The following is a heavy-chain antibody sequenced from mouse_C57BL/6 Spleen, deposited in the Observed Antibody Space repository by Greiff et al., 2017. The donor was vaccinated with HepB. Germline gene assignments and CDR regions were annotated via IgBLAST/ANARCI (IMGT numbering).Heavy chain of an antibody. CDR3: ARYITSPYYAMDY. CDR2: LRNKANGYTT. Sequence: EVMLVESGGGLVQPGGSLSLSCAASGFTFTDYYMSWVRQPPGKALEWLGFLRNKANGYTTEYSASVKGRFTISRDNSQSILYLQMNALRAEDSATYYCARYITSPYYAMDYWGQGTSVTVSS. CDR1: GFTFTDYY. V-gene: IGHV7-3*01. J-gene: IGHJ4*01.